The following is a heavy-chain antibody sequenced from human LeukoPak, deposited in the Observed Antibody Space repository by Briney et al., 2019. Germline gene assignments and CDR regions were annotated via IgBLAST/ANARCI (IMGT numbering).Heavy chain of an antibody. CDR3: ARESSTGGMGA. V-gene: IGHV3-30-3*01. CDR2: TSYDGSNK. Sequence: GRSLRLSCAASGFTFSSYAMHWVRQAPGKGLEWVAVTSYDGSNKYYADSVKGRFTISRDNSKNTLYLQMNSLRAEDTAVYYCARESSTGGMGAWGQGTTVTVSS. J-gene: IGHJ6*02. D-gene: IGHD2-2*01. CDR1: GFTFSSYA.